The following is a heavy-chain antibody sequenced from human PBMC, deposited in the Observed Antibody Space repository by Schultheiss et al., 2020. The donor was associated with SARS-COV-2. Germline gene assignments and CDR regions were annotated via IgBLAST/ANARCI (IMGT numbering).Heavy chain of an antibody. CDR2: IYYSGST. CDR3: ASSDRSVAGTFDY. Sequence: SETLSLTCAVYGGSFSGYYWSWIRQPPGKGLEWIGYIYYSGSTNYNPSLKSRVTISVDTSKNQFSLKLSSVTAADTAVYYCASSDRSVAGTFDYWGQGTLVTVSS. V-gene: IGHV4-34*01. CDR1: GGSFSGYY. D-gene: IGHD6-19*01. J-gene: IGHJ4*02.